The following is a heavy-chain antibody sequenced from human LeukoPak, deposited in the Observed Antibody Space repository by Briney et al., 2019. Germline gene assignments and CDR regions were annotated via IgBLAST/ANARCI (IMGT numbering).Heavy chain of an antibody. CDR1: GFTFDDNA. J-gene: IGHJ4*02. CDR2: ISGDGGST. D-gene: IGHD6-13*01. CDR3: AKGRYGSSWYAFDY. V-gene: IGHV3-43*02. Sequence: GGSLRLSCAASGFTFDDNAMHWVRQAPGKGLEWASVISGDGGSTYNVDSVKGRFTISRDNSKNSLYLQMNSLRTEDTALYYCAKGRYGSSWYAFDYWGQGTLVTVSS.